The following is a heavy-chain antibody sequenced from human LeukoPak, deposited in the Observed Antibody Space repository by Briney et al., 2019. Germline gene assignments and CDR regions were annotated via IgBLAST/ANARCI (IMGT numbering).Heavy chain of an antibody. CDR1: GCSISSGGFS. Sequence: SESLSLTCAVSGCSISSGGFSWIWIRQRPGKGLEWIGYIYHSGSTYYNPSLKSRVTISVDRSKNQFSLKLSSVTAADTAVYYCARGGLVGRGTNNWFDPWGQGTLVTVSS. V-gene: IGHV4-30-2*01. CDR2: IYHSGST. D-gene: IGHD3-10*01. J-gene: IGHJ5*02. CDR3: ARGGLVGRGTNNWFDP.